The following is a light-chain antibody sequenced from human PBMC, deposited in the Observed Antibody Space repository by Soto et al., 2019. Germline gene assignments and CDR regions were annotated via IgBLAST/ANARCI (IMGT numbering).Light chain of an antibody. CDR1: QSVLTYS. V-gene: IGKV3-20*01. CDR2: GAS. CDR3: QHYGSSRWT. J-gene: IGKJ1*01. Sequence: EIVLTQSPGTLSLSPGERATLSCRASQSVLTYSLAWYQQKPGQAPRLVIYGASNRATGIPDRFSGGGSGTDFTLTVSRLEPEDFAVYYCQHYGSSRWTFGQGTKVESK.